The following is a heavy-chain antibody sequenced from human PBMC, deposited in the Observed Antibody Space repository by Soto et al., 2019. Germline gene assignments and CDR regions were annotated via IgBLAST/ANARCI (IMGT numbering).Heavy chain of an antibody. CDR2: FNPILSFS. D-gene: IGHD3-10*01. Sequence: QVQLVQSGAEVKKPGSSVKVSCQASGDTFKFYTINWVRQAPGLGLEWMGRFNPILSFSNSALKFQGRVTLTADKSTSTAYIVLSSLRSEDTAIYYCATSFGSGSRAFDYLGQGALVTVSS. V-gene: IGHV1-69*02. J-gene: IGHJ4*02. CDR3: ATSFGSGSRAFDY. CDR1: GDTFKFYT.